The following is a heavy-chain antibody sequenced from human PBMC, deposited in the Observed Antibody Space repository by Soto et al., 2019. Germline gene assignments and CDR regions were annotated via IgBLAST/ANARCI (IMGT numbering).Heavy chain of an antibody. D-gene: IGHD1-7*01. CDR1: GYTFTSYA. CDR2: INAGNGNT. CDR3: ARGLGGTTVSYYYGMDV. Sequence: ASVKVSCKASGYTFTSYAMHWVRQAPGQRLEWMGWINAGNGNTKYSQKFQGRVTMTTDTSTSTAYMELRSLRSDDTAVYYCARGLGGTTVSYYYGMDVWGQGTTVTVSS. V-gene: IGHV1-3*01. J-gene: IGHJ6*02.